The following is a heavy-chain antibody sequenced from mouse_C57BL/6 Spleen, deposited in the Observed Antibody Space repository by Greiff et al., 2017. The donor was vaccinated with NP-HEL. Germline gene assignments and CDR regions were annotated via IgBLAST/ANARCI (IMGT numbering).Heavy chain of an antibody. CDR3: ARLEDYYGSEGYFDV. CDR2: ISYSGST. CDR1: GYSITSDY. Sequence: EVHLVESGPGLAKPSQTLSLTCSVTGYSITSDYWNWIRKFPGNKLEYMGYISYSGSTYYNPSLKSRISITRDTSKNQYYLQLNSVTTEDTATYYCARLEDYYGSEGYFDVWGTGTTVTVSS. D-gene: IGHD1-1*01. V-gene: IGHV3-8*01. J-gene: IGHJ1*03.